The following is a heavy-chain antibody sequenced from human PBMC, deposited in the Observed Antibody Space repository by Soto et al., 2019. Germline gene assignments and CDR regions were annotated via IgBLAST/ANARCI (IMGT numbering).Heavy chain of an antibody. CDR3: ARGLRYYDFWSGYRPYGMDV. Sequence: GGSLRLSCAASGFTFIDYYMSWSRQAPGKGLEWVSYISSSGSTIYYADSVKGRFTISRDNAKNSLYLQMNSLRAEDTAVYYCARGLRYYDFWSGYRPYGMDVWGQGTTVTVSS. V-gene: IGHV3-11*01. CDR2: ISSSGSTI. D-gene: IGHD3-3*01. J-gene: IGHJ6*02. CDR1: GFTFIDYY.